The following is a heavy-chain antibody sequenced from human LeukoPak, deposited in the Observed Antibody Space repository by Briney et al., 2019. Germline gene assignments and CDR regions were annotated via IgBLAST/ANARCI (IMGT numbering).Heavy chain of an antibody. CDR1: GGSISSYY. V-gene: IGHV4-59*01. Sequence: SETLSLTCTVSGGSISSYYWSWIRQPPGKGLEWIGYISYSGSTSYNPSLKSRVAISIDTSKNQFSLKLSSVTAADTAVYYCARVKGVVTAILDYWGQGTLVTVSS. CDR2: ISYSGST. J-gene: IGHJ4*02. D-gene: IGHD2-21*02. CDR3: ARVKGVVTAILDY.